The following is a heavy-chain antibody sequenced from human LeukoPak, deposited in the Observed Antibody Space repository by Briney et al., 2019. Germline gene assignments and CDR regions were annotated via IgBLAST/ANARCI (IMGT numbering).Heavy chain of an antibody. D-gene: IGHD5-12*01. CDR1: GGSISSYY. CDR2: IYYGGST. Sequence: SETLSLTCTVSGGSISSYYWSWIRQPPGKGLEWIGYIYYGGSTNYNPPLKSRVTISVDTSKNQFSLKLSSVTAADTAAYYCARQSGYDLDYFDYWGQGTLVTVSS. V-gene: IGHV4-59*01. J-gene: IGHJ4*02. CDR3: ARQSGYDLDYFDY.